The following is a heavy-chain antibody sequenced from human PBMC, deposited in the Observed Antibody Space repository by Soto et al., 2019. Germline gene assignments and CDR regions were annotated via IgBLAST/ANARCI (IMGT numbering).Heavy chain of an antibody. CDR2: ISGSGGST. V-gene: IGHV3-23*01. CDR3: ASTDAAGLYYFDY. CDR1: GFTFSSYA. Sequence: PGGSLRLSCAASGFTFSSYAMSWVRHAPGKGLEWVSAISGSGGSTYYADSVKGRFTISRDNSKNTLYLQMNSLRAEDTAVYYCASTDAAGLYYFDYWGQGTLVTVSS. D-gene: IGHD2-8*02. J-gene: IGHJ4*02.